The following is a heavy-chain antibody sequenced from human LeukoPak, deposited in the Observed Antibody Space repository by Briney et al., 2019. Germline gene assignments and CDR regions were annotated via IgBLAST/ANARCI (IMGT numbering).Heavy chain of an antibody. CDR2: ISSGGRT. J-gene: IGHJ4*02. D-gene: IGHD2-8*01. Sequence: GGSLRLSCAASGFTFSSYTMGWVRQAPGEGLEWVSTISSGGRTYYPVSMKGRVAISREKSKKRLYLKMNSLRGEDTAGYYVAKGGVMGARETDYWGQGTLVTVSS. V-gene: IGHV3-23*01. CDR1: GFTFSSYT. CDR3: AKGGVMGARETDY.